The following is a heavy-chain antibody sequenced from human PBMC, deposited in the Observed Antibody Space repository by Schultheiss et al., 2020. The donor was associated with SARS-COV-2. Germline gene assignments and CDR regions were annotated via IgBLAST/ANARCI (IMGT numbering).Heavy chain of an antibody. J-gene: IGHJ6*02. V-gene: IGHV3-21*01. Sequence: GGSLRLSCVGSGFIFRSYDMNWVRQAPGKGLEWVSSISSSSSYIYYADSVKGRFTISRDNAKNSLYLQMNSLRAEDTAVYYCARDGALGGMDVWGQGTTVTVSS. D-gene: IGHD3-16*01. CDR3: ARDGALGGMDV. CDR2: ISSSSSYI. CDR1: GFIFRSYD.